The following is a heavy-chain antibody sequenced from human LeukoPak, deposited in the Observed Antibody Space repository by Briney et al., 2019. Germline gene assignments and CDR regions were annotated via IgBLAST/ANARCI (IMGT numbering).Heavy chain of an antibody. D-gene: IGHD3-22*01. J-gene: IGHJ4*02. CDR1: GFAFGDYA. Sequence: GGSLRLSCTASGFAFGDYAMSWFRQAPGKGLEWVGFIRSKAYGGTTEYAASVKGRFTISRDDSKSIAYLQMNSLKTEDTAVYYCTRDLAPYSDYYDSSGYYSYDYWGQGTLVTVSS. V-gene: IGHV3-49*03. CDR2: IRSKAYGGTT. CDR3: TRDLAPYSDYYDSSGYYSYDY.